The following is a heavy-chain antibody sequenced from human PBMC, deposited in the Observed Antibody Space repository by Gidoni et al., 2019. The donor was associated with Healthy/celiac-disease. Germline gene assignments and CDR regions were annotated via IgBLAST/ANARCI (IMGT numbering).Heavy chain of an antibody. D-gene: IGHD6-19*01. CDR1: GGSFSGYY. CDR3: ARGRRAVAVDY. Sequence: QVQLQQWGAGLLKPSETLSLTCAVYGGSFSGYYWGWIRQPPGKGLEWIGEINHSGSTNYNPSLKSRVTISVDTSKNQFSLKLSSVTAADTAVYYCARGRRAVAVDYWGQGTLVTVSS. J-gene: IGHJ4*02. CDR2: INHSGST. V-gene: IGHV4-34*01.